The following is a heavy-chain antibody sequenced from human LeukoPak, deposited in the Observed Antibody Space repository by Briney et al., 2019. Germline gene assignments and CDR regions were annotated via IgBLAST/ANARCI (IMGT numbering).Heavy chain of an antibody. J-gene: IGHJ2*01. Sequence: PSETLSLTCTVSGGSISSYYWSWIRQPPGKGLEWIGYIYYSGSTNYNPSLKSRVTISVDTSKNQFSLKLSSVTAADTAVYYCARASGGSGNWYFDLWGRGTLVTVSS. CDR3: ARASGGSGNWYFDL. CDR1: GGSISSYY. CDR2: IYYSGST. D-gene: IGHD3-10*01. V-gene: IGHV4-59*12.